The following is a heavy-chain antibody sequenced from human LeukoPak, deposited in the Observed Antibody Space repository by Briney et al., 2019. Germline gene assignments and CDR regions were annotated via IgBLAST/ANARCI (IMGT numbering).Heavy chain of an antibody. CDR1: GGSFSGYY. D-gene: IGHD5-12*01. CDR3: AREGRGYGGRRLRFNWFDP. Sequence: PSETLSLTCAVYGGSFSGYYWSWIRQPPGKGLEWIGSIYHSGSTYYNPSLKSRVTISVDTSKNQFSLKLSSVTAADTAVYYCAREGRGYGGRRLRFNWFDPWGQGTLVTVSS. V-gene: IGHV4-34*01. J-gene: IGHJ5*02. CDR2: IYHSGST.